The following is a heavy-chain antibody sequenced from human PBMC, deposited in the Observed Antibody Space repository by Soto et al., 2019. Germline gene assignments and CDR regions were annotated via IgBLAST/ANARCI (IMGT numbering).Heavy chain of an antibody. V-gene: IGHV3-74*01. CDR2: INSDRSST. CDR1: GFTFSSYW. CDR3: AREYGINRFDP. D-gene: IGHD2-15*01. J-gene: IGHJ5*02. Sequence: SLRLSCAASGFTFSSYWMHWVRQAPGKGLVWVSRINSDRSSTSYADSVKGRFTISRDNAKNTLYLQMNSLRAEDTAVYYCAREYGINRFDPWGQGTLVTVSS.